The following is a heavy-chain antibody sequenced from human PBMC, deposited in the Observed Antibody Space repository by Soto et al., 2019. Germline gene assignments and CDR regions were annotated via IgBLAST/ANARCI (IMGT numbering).Heavy chain of an antibody. CDR1: GFTFSDYW. Sequence: EVQLVESGGGLVQPGGSLRLSCAASGFTFSDYWMAWARQAPGKGLFWVSRINSDGSIAHYVESVKGRFTISRDNAKNTLWLQVNSLRDDDTAVYYCGRERWGLLDIWGQGAMVTVSS. V-gene: IGHV3-74*01. CDR3: GRERWGLLDI. CDR2: INSDGSIA. D-gene: IGHD7-27*01. J-gene: IGHJ3*02.